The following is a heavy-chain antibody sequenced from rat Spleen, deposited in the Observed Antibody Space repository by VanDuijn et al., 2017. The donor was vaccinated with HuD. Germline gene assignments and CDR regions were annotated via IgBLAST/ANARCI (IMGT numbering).Heavy chain of an antibody. CDR1: GFTFSDYA. J-gene: IGHJ3*01. CDR3: PRDVAAY. Sequence: EVQLAETGGGLVQPGRSLKLSCAASGFTFSDYAMNWIRQAPTKGLEWVASISTGGGNTYYRDSVKGRFTISRDNAKSTQYLQMDSLRSEDTATYYCPRDVAAYWGQGTLVTVSS. D-gene: IGHD1-12*01. CDR2: ISTGGGNT. V-gene: IGHV5S13*01.